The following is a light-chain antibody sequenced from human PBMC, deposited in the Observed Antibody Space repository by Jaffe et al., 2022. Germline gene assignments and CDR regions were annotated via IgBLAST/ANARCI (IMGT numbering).Light chain of an antibody. CDR2: DAS. J-gene: IGKJ4*01. CDR3: QQYDNVPPT. Sequence: DVLLTQSPSSLSASVGDRVTITCQANPDVNDYLNWYQYKPGKAPKLLIYDASNLEAGVPARFSGSGSGTHFTLTIGSLQPEDIATYYCQQYDNVPPTFGGGTKIEIK. CDR1: PDVNDY. V-gene: IGKV1-33*01.